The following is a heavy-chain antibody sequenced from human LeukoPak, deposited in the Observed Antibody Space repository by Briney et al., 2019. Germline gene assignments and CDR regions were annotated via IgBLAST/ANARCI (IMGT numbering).Heavy chain of an antibody. V-gene: IGHV3-53*01. CDR2: IYSGGST. D-gene: IGHD3-16*01. Sequence: QPGGSLRLSCAASGFTVGSNYMSWVRQAPGKGLEWVSVIYSGGSTYYADSVKGRFTISRDNSKNTLYLQMNSLRAEDTAVYYCARDGGVPLYGMDVWGQGTTVTVSS. J-gene: IGHJ6*02. CDR3: ARDGGVPLYGMDV. CDR1: GFTVGSNY.